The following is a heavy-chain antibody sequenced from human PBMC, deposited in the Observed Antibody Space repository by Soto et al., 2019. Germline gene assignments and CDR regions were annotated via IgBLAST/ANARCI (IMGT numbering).Heavy chain of an antibody. Sequence: ALTCTGSGGSISSSNWYWGWIRQPPEQGLEWIGTMSYSGTTHYNPSLKSRVTISVDTSKNQFSLKLISVTAADAAVYYCARRRIQPNWFHPCGQGTLGTVSS. CDR1: GGSISSSNWY. CDR3: ARRRIQPNWFHP. V-gene: IGHV4-39*01. CDR2: MSYSGTT. J-gene: IGHJ5*02. D-gene: IGHD2-2*01.